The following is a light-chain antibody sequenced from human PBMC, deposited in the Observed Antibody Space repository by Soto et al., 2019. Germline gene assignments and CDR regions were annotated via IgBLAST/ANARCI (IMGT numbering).Light chain of an antibody. CDR3: VSYAGSSQPA. CDR2: DVN. Sequence: QSALTQPPSVSGSPGQSVAISCSGTSSDVGGYNYVSWYQQYPGRAPKLMIYDVNKRPSGVPDRFFGSKSDNTASLTVSGLQAEDEADYYCVSYAGSSQPAFGGGTKVTVL. V-gene: IGLV2-8*01. CDR1: SSDVGGYNY. J-gene: IGLJ2*01.